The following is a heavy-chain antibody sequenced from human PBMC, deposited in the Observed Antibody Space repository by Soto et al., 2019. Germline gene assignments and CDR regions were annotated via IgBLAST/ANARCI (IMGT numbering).Heavy chain of an antibody. J-gene: IGHJ4*02. CDR1: GFSLSTSGVG. CDR3: AHRRGIFDN. D-gene: IGHD1-26*01. Sequence: QITLKESGPTLVKPTQTLTLTCTFPGFSLSTSGVGVCWIRQPPGKALEWLALIYWNDDKRYSPSLKSRLTIAQDPSKSQVVLTMTIMDPVDTATYCGAHRRGIFDNCCQGHLVTVAS. V-gene: IGHV2-5*01. CDR2: IYWNDDK.